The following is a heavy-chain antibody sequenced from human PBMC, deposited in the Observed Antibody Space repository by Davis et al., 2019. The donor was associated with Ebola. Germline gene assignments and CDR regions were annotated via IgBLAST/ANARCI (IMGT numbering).Heavy chain of an antibody. CDR3: ARGKTGTTGWFDP. V-gene: IGHV3-21*01. CDR2: ISSTGSYM. J-gene: IGHJ5*02. Sequence: PGGSLRLSCAASGFTFSTYTMNWVRQAPGKGLEWVSSISSTGSYMYYADSMKGRFTVSRDNAKTSLYLQMDSLRSEDTAVYYCARGKTGTTGWFDPWGQGTLVTVSS. CDR1: GFTFSTYT. D-gene: IGHD1-7*01.